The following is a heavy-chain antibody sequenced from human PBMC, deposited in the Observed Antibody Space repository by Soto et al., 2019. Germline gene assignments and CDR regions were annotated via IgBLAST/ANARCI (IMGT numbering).Heavy chain of an antibody. J-gene: IGHJ3*02. CDR3: AITASGWFSAFDI. CDR2: ISGSGGTT. Sequence: EVQLLESGGGLVQPGGSLRLSCAASGFTFSSYAMSWVRQAPGKGLEWVSAISGSGGTTYYAASVQGRFTFSRDNSKNTLYLQLNSLRAEDRAVYYCAITASGWFSAFDIWGQGTMVTVSS. CDR1: GFTFSSYA. V-gene: IGHV3-23*01. D-gene: IGHD6-13*01.